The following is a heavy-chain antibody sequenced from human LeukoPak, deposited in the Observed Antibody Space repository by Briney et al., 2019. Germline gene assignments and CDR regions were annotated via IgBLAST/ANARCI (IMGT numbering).Heavy chain of an antibody. J-gene: IGHJ4*02. CDR3: ARLIAARPGFDY. Sequence: SVKVTCKASGGTFSSYAISWVRQAPGQGLEWMGRIIPIFGTANYAQKFQGRVTITTDESTSTAYMELSSLRSEDTAVYYCARLIAARPGFDYWGQGTLVTVFS. CDR2: IIPIFGTA. V-gene: IGHV1-69*05. D-gene: IGHD6-6*01. CDR1: GGTFSSYA.